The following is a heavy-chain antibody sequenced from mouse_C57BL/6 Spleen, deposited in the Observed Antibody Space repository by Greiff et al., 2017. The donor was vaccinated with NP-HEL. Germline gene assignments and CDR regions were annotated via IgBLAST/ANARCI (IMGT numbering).Heavy chain of an antibody. CDR3: AREGLRDSYFDY. V-gene: IGHV5-4*01. Sequence: EVKLVESGGGLVKPGGDRQRGWGVEGGKGRSDARSGGDKTPEKRLEWVATISDGGSYTYYLDNVKGRFTISRDNAKNNLYLQMSHLKSEDTSMYYCAREGLRDSYFDYSGQGTTLTVTS. D-gene: IGHD1-1*01. J-gene: IGHJ2*01. CDR1: GGKGRSDA. CDR2: ISDGGSYT.